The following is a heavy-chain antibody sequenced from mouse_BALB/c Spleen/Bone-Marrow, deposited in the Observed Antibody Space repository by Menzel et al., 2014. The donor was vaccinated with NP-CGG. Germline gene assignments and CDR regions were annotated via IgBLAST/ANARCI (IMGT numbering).Heavy chain of an antibody. D-gene: IGHD1-2*01. CDR3: APHYYGYAWFAY. Sequence: QVQLKQSGPQLVRPGASVKISCKASGYSISSYWMHWVKQRPGQGLEWIGMIDPSDSETRLNQKFKDKATLTVDKSSSTAYMQLNSPTSEDSAVCYCAPHYYGYAWFAYWGQGTLVTVSA. V-gene: IGHV1S126*01. CDR1: GYSISSYW. J-gene: IGHJ3*01. CDR2: IDPSDSET.